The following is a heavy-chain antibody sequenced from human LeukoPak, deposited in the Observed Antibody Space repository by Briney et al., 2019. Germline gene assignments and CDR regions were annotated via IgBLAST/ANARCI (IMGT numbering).Heavy chain of an antibody. J-gene: IGHJ4*02. CDR1: GFTFSSCA. Sequence: GGSLRLSCGASGFTFSSCAMTWVRQAPGKGLEWVSAISGSGDNTYYADSVKGRFTISRDNSKTTLNLQMNSLRAEDTAVYYCAKGIGLAVAGLHYWGQGTLVTISS. V-gene: IGHV3-23*01. D-gene: IGHD6-19*01. CDR3: AKGIGLAVAGLHY. CDR2: ISGSGDNT.